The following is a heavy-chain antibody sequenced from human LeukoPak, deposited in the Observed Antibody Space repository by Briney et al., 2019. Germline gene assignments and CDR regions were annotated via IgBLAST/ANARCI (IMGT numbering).Heavy chain of an antibody. Sequence: TSETLALTCTVSGGSVRSYFWSWLRQPPGGGLEGIGYILYIGSTHYNISRKSRVTILMDTSEEQFSLKLRPATAADTAVYYCPVTPPPVFGEVGTYYYYYMDVWGTGTTVTVSS. D-gene: IGHD3-3*01. CDR2: ILYIGST. CDR1: GGSVRSYF. CDR3: PVTPPPVFGEVGTYYYYYMDV. J-gene: IGHJ6*03. V-gene: IGHV4-59*02.